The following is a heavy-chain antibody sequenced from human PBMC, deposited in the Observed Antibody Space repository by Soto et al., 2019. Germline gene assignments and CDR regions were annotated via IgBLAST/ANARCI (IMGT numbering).Heavy chain of an antibody. Sequence: SETLSLTCTVSGGSVSSGSYYWSWIRQPPGKGLEWIGYIYYSGSTNYNPSLKSRVTISVDTSKNQFSLKLSSVTAADTAVYYCARENTMFRGVKQLNWFDPWGQGTLVTVSS. CDR2: IYYSGST. D-gene: IGHD3-10*01. V-gene: IGHV4-61*01. J-gene: IGHJ5*02. CDR3: ARENTMFRGVKQLNWFDP. CDR1: GGSVSSGSYY.